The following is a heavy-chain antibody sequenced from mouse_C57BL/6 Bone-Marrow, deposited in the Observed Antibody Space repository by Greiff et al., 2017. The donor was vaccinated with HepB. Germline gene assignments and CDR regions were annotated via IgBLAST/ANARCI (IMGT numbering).Heavy chain of an antibody. V-gene: IGHV2-6*01. CDR3: ASGLYAMDY. CDR2: IWGVGST. CDR1: GFSLTSYG. Sequence: VQGVESGPGLVAPSQSLSITCTVSGFSLTSYGVDWVRQSPGKGLEWLGVIWGVGSTNYNSALKSRLSISKDNSKSQVFLKMNSLQTDDTAMYYCASGLYAMDYWGQGTSVTVSS. J-gene: IGHJ4*01.